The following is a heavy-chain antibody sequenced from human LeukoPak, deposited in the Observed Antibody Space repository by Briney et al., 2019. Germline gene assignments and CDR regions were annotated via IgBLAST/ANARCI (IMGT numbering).Heavy chain of an antibody. D-gene: IGHD1-26*01. CDR2: ISHSGTT. CDR3: ARSNSESYYRGYYFDY. V-gene: IGHV4-59*01. J-gene: IGHJ4*02. Sequence: SETLSLTCTVSGGSISSFYWSWIRQPPEKGLEWIGYISHSGTTNYNPSLKSRVTISVDTYMNQFSLKLSSVTAADTAVYYCARSNSESYYRGYYFDYWGQGTLVTVSS. CDR1: GGSISSFY.